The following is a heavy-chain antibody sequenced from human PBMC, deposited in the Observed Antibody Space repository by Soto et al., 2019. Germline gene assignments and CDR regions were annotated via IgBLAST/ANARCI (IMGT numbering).Heavy chain of an antibody. CDR1: GFTFSSYG. V-gene: IGHV3-33*01. CDR2: KWYAVSNK. J-gene: IGHJ4*02. D-gene: IGHD5-18*01. Sequence: QVQLVEPGGGVGQPGRSQRVSCAASGFTFSSYGMQWVSQAPGKGLEWVAVKWYAVSNKNYADSGKGRLTISRDSSKNTLYLQMNSLRADDTARYYCSTERGYSYGYVDSCGQGTLVTVSS. CDR3: STERGYSYGYVDS.